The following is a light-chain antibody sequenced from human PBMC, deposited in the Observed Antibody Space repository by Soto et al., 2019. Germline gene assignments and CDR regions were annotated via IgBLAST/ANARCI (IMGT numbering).Light chain of an antibody. J-gene: IGLJ2*01. Sequence: QSALTQPPSASGTPGQTVTISCSGRNSNIGSNYVYWYQQLPGTAPRLLMYRADQRPSGVPDRFSGSKSGTSASLAISGLRSEDEADYYCAAWDDTLSGLVFGGGTKLTVL. CDR1: NSNIGSNY. CDR3: AAWDDTLSGLV. V-gene: IGLV1-47*01. CDR2: RAD.